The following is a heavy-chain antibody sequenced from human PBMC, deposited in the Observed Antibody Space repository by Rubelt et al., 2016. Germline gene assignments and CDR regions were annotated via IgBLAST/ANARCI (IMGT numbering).Heavy chain of an antibody. CDR2: ISYDGNIE. Sequence: GKGLEWVAVISYDGNIENYADSVRGRFTISRDQSKNTLYLQMSSLRAVDTAVYYCARVRDDYSSPFNYWGQGTLVTVSS. D-gene: IGHD3-16*01. J-gene: IGHJ4*02. V-gene: IGHV3-30*04. CDR3: ARVRDDYSSPFNY.